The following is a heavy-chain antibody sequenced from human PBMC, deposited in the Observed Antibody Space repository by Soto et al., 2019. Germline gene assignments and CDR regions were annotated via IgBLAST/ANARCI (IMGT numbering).Heavy chain of an antibody. Sequence: QVQVVQSGAEVKKPGASVKVSCKASGYSFTDYYIHWVRQAPGQGLEWMGWINPNSDDADYPLKFQGRVTMTRDTSISTAYMELSGLRSDDTAVYFFARDRYSPLERERTSRFYYYYAMDVWGQGTTVTFSS. CDR2: INPNSDDA. CDR3: ARDRYSPLERERTSRFYYYYAMDV. CDR1: GYSFTDYY. J-gene: IGHJ6*02. V-gene: IGHV1-2*02. D-gene: IGHD2-2*02.